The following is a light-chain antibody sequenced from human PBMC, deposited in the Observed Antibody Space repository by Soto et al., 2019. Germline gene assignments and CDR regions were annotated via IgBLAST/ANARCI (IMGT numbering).Light chain of an antibody. J-gene: IGKJ3*01. Sequence: DIVMTQSPATLSLSPGDRATLSCWASLTVSTNLAWYQQKPGQAPRLHIYYTSTRATGIPARFSGSGSAKEFTLTVSSLQPEDSAVYSCQQYNNWPPGDTFGPGTKV. CDR3: QQYNNWPPGDT. CDR1: LTVSTN. V-gene: IGKV3-15*01. CDR2: YTS.